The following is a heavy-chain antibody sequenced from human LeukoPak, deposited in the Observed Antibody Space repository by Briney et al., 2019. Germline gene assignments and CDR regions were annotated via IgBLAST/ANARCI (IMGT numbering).Heavy chain of an antibody. V-gene: IGHV3-15*01. CDR1: GFGFINSW. CDR2: IKRKSDGETA. CDR3: TTEYQWLVRFYY. D-gene: IGHD6-19*01. J-gene: IGHJ4*02. Sequence: NPGGSLRLSCAASGFGFINSWMSWVRQAPGKELEWVGRIKRKSDGETAAYAAPVKDRFTISRDDSKNTLYLQMNSLKTEDTAVYYCTTEYQWLVRFYYWGQGTLVTVSS.